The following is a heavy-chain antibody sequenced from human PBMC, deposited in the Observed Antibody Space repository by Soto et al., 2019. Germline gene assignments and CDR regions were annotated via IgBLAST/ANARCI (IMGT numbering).Heavy chain of an antibody. Sequence: PSETLPLTCAVYAGSFSGYYWSWIRQPPGKGLEWIGEINHSGSTNYNPSLKSRVTISVDTSKNQFSLKLSSVTAADTAVYYCARGAPRNVLMVYAKPLSYYMDVWGKGTTVTVSS. D-gene: IGHD2-8*01. CDR1: AGSFSGYY. J-gene: IGHJ6*03. CDR2: INHSGST. V-gene: IGHV4-34*01. CDR3: ARGAPRNVLMVYAKPLSYYMDV.